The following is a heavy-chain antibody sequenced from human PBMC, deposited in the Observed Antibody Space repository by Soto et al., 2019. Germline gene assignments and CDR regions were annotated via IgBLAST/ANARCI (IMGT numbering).Heavy chain of an antibody. CDR3: ARGPVYYDFWSGYRTYYGMDV. J-gene: IGHJ6*02. CDR2: INHSGST. V-gene: IGHV4-34*01. Sequence: SETLSLTCAVYGGSFSGYYWSWIRQPPGKGLEWIGEINHSGSTNYNPSFKSRVTISVDTSKNQFSLKLSSVTAADTAVYYCARGPVYYDFWSGYRTYYGMDVWGQGTTVTVSS. CDR1: GGSFSGYY. D-gene: IGHD3-3*01.